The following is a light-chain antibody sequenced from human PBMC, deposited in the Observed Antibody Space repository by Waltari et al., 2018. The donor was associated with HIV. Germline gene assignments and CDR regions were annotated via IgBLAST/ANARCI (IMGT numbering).Light chain of an antibody. J-gene: IGKJ1*01. V-gene: IGKV1-5*03. CDR3: QQYKINWM. CDR1: QSISNY. CDR2: RAS. Sequence: DIQMTQSPSTLSASIGDRVTITCRVTQSISNYLAWYQQKPGKVPKLLIYRASSLASGVPSRFSGSGSGTEFTLTISSLQPDDFATYYCQQYKINWMFGQGTKVEIK.